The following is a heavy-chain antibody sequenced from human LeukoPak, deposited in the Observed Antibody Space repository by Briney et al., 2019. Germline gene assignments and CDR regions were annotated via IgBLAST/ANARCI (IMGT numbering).Heavy chain of an antibody. CDR3: ARDRGANIPAAGTFDY. CDR2: IYYSGST. J-gene: IGHJ4*02. D-gene: IGHD6-13*01. Sequence: SETLSLTCTVSGGSISSNDYYWRWIRQHPGKGLEWIGYIYYSGSTYYNPSLKSRVTISVDTSKNQFSLKLSSVTAADTAVYYCARDRGANIPAAGTFDYWGQGTLVTVSS. V-gene: IGHV4-31*03. CDR1: GGSISSNDYY.